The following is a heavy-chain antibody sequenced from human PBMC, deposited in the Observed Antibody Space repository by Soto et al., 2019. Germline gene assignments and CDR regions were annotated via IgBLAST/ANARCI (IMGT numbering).Heavy chain of an antibody. V-gene: IGHV1-69*01. CDR2: IIPIFGTA. Sequence: GXSVKVSCKASGGPFISYAIIWVRQAPGQGLEWMGGIIPIFGTANYAQKFQGRVTITADESTSTAYMELSSLRSEDTAVYYCARGSYDSSGYGPWGQGTLVTVSS. CDR3: ARGSYDSSGYGP. CDR1: GGPFISYA. D-gene: IGHD3-22*01. J-gene: IGHJ4*02.